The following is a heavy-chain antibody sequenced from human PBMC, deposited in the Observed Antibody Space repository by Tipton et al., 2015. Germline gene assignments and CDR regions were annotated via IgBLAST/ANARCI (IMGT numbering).Heavy chain of an antibody. V-gene: IGHV3-23*01. D-gene: IGHD4-17*01. CDR2: ISGSGGST. Sequence: GSLRLSCAASGFTFSSYAMSWVRQAPGKGLEWVSAISGSGGSTYYADSVKGRFTISRDNAKNSLYLQMNSLRDDDTAVYYCARDDGDYVLGEFDYWGQGTLVAVSS. J-gene: IGHJ4*02. CDR3: ARDDGDYVLGEFDY. CDR1: GFTFSSYA.